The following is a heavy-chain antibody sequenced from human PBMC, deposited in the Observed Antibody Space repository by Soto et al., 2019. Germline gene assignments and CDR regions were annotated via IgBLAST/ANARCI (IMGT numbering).Heavy chain of an antibody. J-gene: IGHJ5*02. V-gene: IGHV1-46*01. CDR1: GYTFTSYY. Sequence: ASVKVSCKASGYTFTSYYLHWVRQAPGQGLEWMGRINPSLGSASYAQKFQGRVTMTADKSTSTAYMELSSLRSEDTAVYYCARARRGSSIGSAGYWFDPWGQGTLVTVSS. CDR2: INPSLGSA. CDR3: ARARRGSSIGSAGYWFDP. D-gene: IGHD6-6*01.